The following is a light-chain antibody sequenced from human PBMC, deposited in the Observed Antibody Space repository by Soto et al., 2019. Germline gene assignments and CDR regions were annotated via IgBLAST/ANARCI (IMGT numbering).Light chain of an antibody. J-gene: IGKJ1*01. Sequence: EIVLTQSPGTLSLSPGERATLSCRASQSVSSSYLAWYQQKPGQAPRLLIYGASSRATGIPDRFSGSGSGIDFTLTISRLETEEFAVYYCQQYGSSRTFGQGTKVEIK. CDR2: GAS. V-gene: IGKV3-20*01. CDR1: QSVSSSY. CDR3: QQYGSSRT.